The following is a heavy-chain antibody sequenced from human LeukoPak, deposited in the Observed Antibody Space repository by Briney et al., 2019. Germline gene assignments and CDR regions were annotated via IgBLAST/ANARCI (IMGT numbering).Heavy chain of an antibody. CDR1: GFTFSGYA. D-gene: IGHD3-22*01. CDR2: SGSSGST. V-gene: IGHV3-23*01. Sequence: PGGSLRLSCAASGFTFSGYAMSWVRQAPGKGLEWVSMSGSSGSTYYADSVKGRLTISRDNSKNTLYLEMNSLRAEDTAVYYCAKSRDSSALFDYWGQGTLVTVSS. CDR3: AKSRDSSALFDY. J-gene: IGHJ4*02.